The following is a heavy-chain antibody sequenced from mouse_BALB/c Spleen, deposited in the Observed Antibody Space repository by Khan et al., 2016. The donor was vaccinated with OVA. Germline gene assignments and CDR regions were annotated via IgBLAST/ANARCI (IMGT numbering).Heavy chain of an antibody. D-gene: IGHD2-4*01. J-gene: IGHJ4*01. CDR3: ARDYDYDGYYTMDY. V-gene: IGHV5-4*02. CDR1: GFTFSDYY. CDR2: ISDGGNYT. Sequence: EVQLQESGGGLVNPGGSLKLSCAASGFTFSDYYMYWVRQTPEKRLEWVATISDGGNYTYYTDDLKGRFTISRDNAKNSLYLQMSSLKSEDTAMYYCARDYDYDGYYTMDYWGQGTSVTVSS.